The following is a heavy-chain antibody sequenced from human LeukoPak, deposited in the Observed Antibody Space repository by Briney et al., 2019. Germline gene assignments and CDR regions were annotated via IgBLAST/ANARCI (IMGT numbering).Heavy chain of an antibody. CDR1: GFTFSSYS. CDR2: ISSSSSTI. D-gene: IGHD6-6*01. CDR3: ARAAYSSSRPGAFDI. V-gene: IGHV3-48*01. Sequence: GGSLRLSCAASGFTFSSYSMNWVRQAPGKGLEWVSYISSSSSTIYYADSVKGRFTISRDNAKNSLYLQMNSLRAEDTAVYYCARAAYSSSRPGAFDIWGQGTMVTVSS. J-gene: IGHJ3*02.